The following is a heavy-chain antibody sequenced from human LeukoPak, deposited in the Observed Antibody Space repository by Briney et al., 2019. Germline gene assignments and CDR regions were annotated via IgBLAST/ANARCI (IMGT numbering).Heavy chain of an antibody. CDR1: GFSFSSHG. CDR3: ATSFGPVIAAAGTGAD. J-gene: IGHJ4*02. Sequence: PGGSLRLSCAGSGFSFSSHGMNWVRQAPGKGLEWVSGISPSGDITYYTDSVRGRFTISRDNFKNTLSLQMNSLRAEDTAVYYCATSFGPVIAAAGTGADWGQGTLVTVSS. CDR2: ISPSGDIT. D-gene: IGHD6-13*01. V-gene: IGHV3-23*01.